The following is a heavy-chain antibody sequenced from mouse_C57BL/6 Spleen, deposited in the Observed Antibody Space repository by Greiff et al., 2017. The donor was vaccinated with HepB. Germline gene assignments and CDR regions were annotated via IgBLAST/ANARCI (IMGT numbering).Heavy chain of an antibody. D-gene: IGHD1-1*01. CDR2: IHPSDSDT. V-gene: IGHV1-74*01. J-gene: IGHJ2*01. CDR1: GYTFTSYW. CDR3: AIGGFTTVVAPDY. Sequence: VQLQQSGAELVKPGASVKVSCKASGYTFTSYWMHWVKQRPGQGLEWIGRIHPSDSDTNYNQKFKGKATLTVDKSYSTTYMQLSSLTSEDSAVYYCAIGGFTTVVAPDYWGQGTTLTVSS.